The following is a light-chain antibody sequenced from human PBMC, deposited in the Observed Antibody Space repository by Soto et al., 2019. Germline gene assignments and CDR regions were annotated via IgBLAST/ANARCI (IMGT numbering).Light chain of an antibody. V-gene: IGKV1-5*01. CDR2: DAS. CDR1: QSISRS. CDR3: QQYNSYPWT. J-gene: IGKJ1*01. Sequence: DIEMAQSPCALSASLVYRSIITCLASQSISRSLAWYQHQPGKAPKLLIYDASSLESGVPSRFSGSGSGTEFTLTISSLQPDDFATYYCQQYNSYPWTFGQGTKVDIK.